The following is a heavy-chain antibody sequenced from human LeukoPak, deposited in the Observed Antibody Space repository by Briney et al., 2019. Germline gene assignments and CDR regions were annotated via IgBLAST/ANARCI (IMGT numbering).Heavy chain of an antibody. CDR3: AKDNSPTVTTSFEY. CDR1: GFILSSYW. Sequence: PGGSLRLSCAASGFILSSYWMHWVRQSPGKGLVWVSCINSDGSTTSYADSVKGRFTIFRDDAKNTLYLQMNSLRAEDTALYYCAKDNSPTVTTSFEYWGQGTLVTVSS. CDR2: INSDGSTT. V-gene: IGHV3-74*01. D-gene: IGHD4-17*01. J-gene: IGHJ4*02.